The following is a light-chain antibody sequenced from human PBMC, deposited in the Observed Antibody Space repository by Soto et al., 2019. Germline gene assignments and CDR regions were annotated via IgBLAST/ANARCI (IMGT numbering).Light chain of an antibody. CDR2: KAS. CDR1: QSISTW. J-gene: IGKJ4*02. Sequence: DIQMTQSPSTLSASVGDRVTITCRASQSISTWLAWYQQKPGKAPKLLIYKASSLESGIPSRFSGSGSGTDFTLTISCLQPEDFATYYCQQYNTYSHLTFGGGTRVEIK. CDR3: QQYNTYSHLT. V-gene: IGKV1-5*03.